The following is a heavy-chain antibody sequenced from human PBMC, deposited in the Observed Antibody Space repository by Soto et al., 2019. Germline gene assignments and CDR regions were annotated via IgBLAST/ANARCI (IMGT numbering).Heavy chain of an antibody. D-gene: IGHD2-15*01. J-gene: IGHJ6*02. Sequence: SETLSLTCSVSGYSVSSSDCYWAWIRQPPGKGLEWIGSMLYSGLTYYNPSLKSRVTLSVDTSKNQFSVRLNSVTASDTAVYYCAPLSVSLSGPYGIHVWGQGTTVTVSS. CDR1: GYSVSSSDCY. CDR2: MLYSGLT. CDR3: APLSVSLSGPYGIHV. V-gene: IGHV4-39*01.